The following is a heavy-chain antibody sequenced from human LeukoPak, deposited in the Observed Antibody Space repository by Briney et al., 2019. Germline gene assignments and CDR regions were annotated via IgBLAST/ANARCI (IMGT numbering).Heavy chain of an antibody. Sequence: PGDSLRLSCAASGFTFSSYWMHWVRQAPGKGLEWVSRITADGSGAQYADSVRGRFIISRDNAKNSLYLQMNSLRAEDTAVYYCARDASMVRGVIRYYYYYMDVWGKGTTVTVSS. J-gene: IGHJ6*03. D-gene: IGHD3-10*01. CDR2: ITADGSGA. CDR3: ARDASMVRGVIRYYYYYMDV. V-gene: IGHV3-74*03. CDR1: GFTFSSYW.